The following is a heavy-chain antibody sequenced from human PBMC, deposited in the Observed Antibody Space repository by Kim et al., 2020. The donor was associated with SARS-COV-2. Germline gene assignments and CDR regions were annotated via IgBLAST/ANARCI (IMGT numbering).Heavy chain of an antibody. Sequence: GGYYWGWIRQPPGKGLEWIGEVNHSGSTNYHPSLKSRVTISVDTSKNQFSLKLSSVTAADTAVYYCANGGNYCSGGSCFDYWGQGTLVTVSS. J-gene: IGHJ4*02. CDR1: GGYY. CDR3: ANGGNYCSGGSCFDY. D-gene: IGHD2-15*01. CDR2: VNHSGST. V-gene: IGHV4-34*01.